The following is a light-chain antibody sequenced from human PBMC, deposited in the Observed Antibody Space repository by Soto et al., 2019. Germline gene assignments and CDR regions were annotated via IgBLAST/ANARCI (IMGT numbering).Light chain of an antibody. V-gene: IGKV1-9*01. J-gene: IGKJ1*01. CDR3: QQLNSYPLT. CDR2: AAS. CDR1: QGISSY. Sequence: IQLTQSPSSLSASVGDRVTITCRASQGISSYLAWYQQKPGKAPKLLIYAASTLQSGVPSRFSGSGSGTDFTLTICSLQPEDFATYYCQQLNSYPLTFGQGTKVDIK.